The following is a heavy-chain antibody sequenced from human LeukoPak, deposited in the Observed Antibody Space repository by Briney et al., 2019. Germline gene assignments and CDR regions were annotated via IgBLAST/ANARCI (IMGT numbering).Heavy chain of an antibody. J-gene: IGHJ4*02. CDR2: ISSSSTYI. CDR3: AKFAVGAIHYFDY. D-gene: IGHD1-26*01. Sequence: PGGSLRLSCAASGFTFSSYGMNWVRQAPGKGLEWVSSISSSSTYIYYADSVKRRFTISRDNAKNSLYLQMNSLRAEDTAVYYCAKFAVGAIHYFDYWGQGTLVTVSS. V-gene: IGHV3-21*01. CDR1: GFTFSSYG.